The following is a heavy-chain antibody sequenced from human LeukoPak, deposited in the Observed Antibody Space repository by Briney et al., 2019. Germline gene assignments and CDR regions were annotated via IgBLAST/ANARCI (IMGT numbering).Heavy chain of an antibody. D-gene: IGHD3-22*01. CDR2: IFYSGST. V-gene: IGHV4-39*07. CDR1: GGSISTTNYY. Sequence: MASETLSLTCTVSGGSISTTNYYWGWIRQPPGKGLEWIGNIFYSGSTYYSPSLKSRLSISLDTSRNQFSLKLTSVTAADTAVYYCARGGDSSGYEGRFDPWGQGTLVTVSS. CDR3: ARGGDSSGYEGRFDP. J-gene: IGHJ5*02.